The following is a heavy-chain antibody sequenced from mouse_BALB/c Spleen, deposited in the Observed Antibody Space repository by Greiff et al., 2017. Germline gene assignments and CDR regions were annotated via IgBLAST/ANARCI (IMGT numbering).Heavy chain of an antibody. CDR3: ARDRLPDFDY. CDR1: GFNIKDYY. J-gene: IGHJ2*01. CDR2: IDPENGNT. D-gene: IGHD5-5*01. V-gene: IGHV14-1*02. Sequence: EVQLQQSGAELVRPGALVKLSCKASGFNIKDYYMHWVKQRPEQGLEWIGWIDPENGNTIYDPKFQGKASITADTSSNTAYLQLSSLTSEDTAVYYCARDRLPDFDYWGQGTTLTVSS.